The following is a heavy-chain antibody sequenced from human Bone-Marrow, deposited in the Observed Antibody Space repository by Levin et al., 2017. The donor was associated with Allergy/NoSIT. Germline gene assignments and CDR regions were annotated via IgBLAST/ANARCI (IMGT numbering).Heavy chain of an antibody. V-gene: IGHV3-33*01. CDR2: IWSDGSNT. D-gene: IGHD2-15*01. CDR3: ARDEVAYCTAGSCSQDAFDV. CDR1: GFTFSVYG. Sequence: GESLKISCVASGFTFSVYGFHWVRQAPGKGLEWVAGIWSDGSNTYYADSVKGRFTISRDNSKNTLYLQIVSLRAEDTAVYYCARDEVAYCTAGSCSQDAFDVWGRGTVVSVSS. J-gene: IGHJ3*01.